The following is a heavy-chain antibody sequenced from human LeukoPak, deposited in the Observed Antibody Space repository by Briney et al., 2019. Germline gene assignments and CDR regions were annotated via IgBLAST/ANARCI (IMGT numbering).Heavy chain of an antibody. CDR3: ARGVSSGGSRAFDI. J-gene: IGHJ3*02. CDR1: GYSFTGYY. Sequence: ASVKVSCKASGYSFTGYYIHWVRQAPGQGLEWMGWINPNSGGTHYAQTFQGRVTMTRDTSITTAYMELSRLRSDDTAVYYCARGVSSGGSRAFDIWGQGTMVTVSS. D-gene: IGHD2-15*01. CDR2: INPNSGGT. V-gene: IGHV1-2*02.